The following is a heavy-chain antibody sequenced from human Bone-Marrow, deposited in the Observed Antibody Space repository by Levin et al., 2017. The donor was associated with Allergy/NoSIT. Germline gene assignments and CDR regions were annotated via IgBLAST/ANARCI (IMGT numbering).Heavy chain of an antibody. V-gene: IGHV3-11*01. CDR1: GFIFGDSF. J-gene: IGHJ3*02. D-gene: IGHD5-18*01. Sequence: LSLTCAASGFIFGDSFMTWIRQAPGKGLEWVSYISRSSSNIHYADSVKGRFTISRDNAKNSLYLQMNSLTAEDTALSYCARWGPDHRGYSHGFSCFDIWGQGTTVTVSS. CDR3: ARWGPDHRGYSHGFSCFDI. CDR2: ISRSSSNI.